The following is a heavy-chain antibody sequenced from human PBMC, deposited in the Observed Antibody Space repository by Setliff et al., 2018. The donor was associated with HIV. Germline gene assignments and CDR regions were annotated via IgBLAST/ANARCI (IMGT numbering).Heavy chain of an antibody. Sequence: SETLSLTCEVSGFSISSDFYWGWIRQPPGGGLEWIGSMDHSGNAYYNPSLKSRVTMSVVTSKNQFSLKLSSVTAADTAVYHCVRQGGTISFDYWGQGTLVTVSS. D-gene: IGHD2-2*01. J-gene: IGHJ4*02. CDR3: VRQGGTISFDY. CDR1: GFSISSDFY. CDR2: MDHSGNA. V-gene: IGHV4-38-2*01.